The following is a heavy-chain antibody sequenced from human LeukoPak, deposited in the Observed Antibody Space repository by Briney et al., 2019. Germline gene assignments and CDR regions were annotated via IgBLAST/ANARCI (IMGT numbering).Heavy chain of an antibody. D-gene: IGHD2-15*01. V-gene: IGHV1-2*02. J-gene: IGHJ4*02. CDR1: GYTFTSNY. Sequence: ASVKVSCKAFGYTFTSNYMHWVRQAPGQGLEWMGWINPNSGGTNYAQKFQGRVTMTRDTSISTAYMELSRLRSDDTAVYYCAREEIVVVVAATGGNDYWGQGTLVTVSS. CDR3: AREEIVVVVAATGGNDY. CDR2: INPNSGGT.